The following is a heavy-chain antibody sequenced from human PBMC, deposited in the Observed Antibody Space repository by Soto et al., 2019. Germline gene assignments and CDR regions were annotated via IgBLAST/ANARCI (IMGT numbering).Heavy chain of an antibody. CDR2: INDRGVST. J-gene: IGHJ5*02. CDR1: GFTFRNYA. CDR3: AKDESIAAAPFDP. Sequence: QPGGSLRLSCAASGFTFRNYAMAWVRQAPGKGLEWVSSINDRGVSTYYADSVKGRFTISRDNSKNTLYLQMKGLRVDDTAVYYCAKDESIAAAPFDPWGQGSRVTVSS. D-gene: IGHD6-25*01. V-gene: IGHV3-23*01.